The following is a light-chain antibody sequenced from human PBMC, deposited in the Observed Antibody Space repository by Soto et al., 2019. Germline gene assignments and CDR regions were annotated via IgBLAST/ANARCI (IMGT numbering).Light chain of an antibody. CDR3: QQFGSSRT. CDR1: QSVSSNF. Sequence: EIVLTQSPGTLSFSPGERATLSCLASQSVSSNFSAWYQQKPGQAPRLLIYGASNRATGIPDRFSGSGSGTEFTLTISRLESEDFAVYYCQQFGSSRTFGQGTKVEIK. CDR2: GAS. J-gene: IGKJ1*01. V-gene: IGKV3-20*01.